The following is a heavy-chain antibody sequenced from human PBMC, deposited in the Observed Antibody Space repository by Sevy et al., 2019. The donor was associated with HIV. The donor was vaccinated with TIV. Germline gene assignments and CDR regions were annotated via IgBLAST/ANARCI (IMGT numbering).Heavy chain of an antibody. Sequence: GGSLRLSCAASGFTFSSYSMNWVRQAPGKGLEWVSSISSSSSYIYYADSVKGRFIISRDNAKNSLYLQMNSLRAEDTAVYYCASTYTAMAYFDYWGQGTLVTVSS. CDR3: ASTYTAMAYFDY. CDR1: GFTFSSYS. D-gene: IGHD5-18*01. J-gene: IGHJ4*02. V-gene: IGHV3-21*01. CDR2: ISSSSSYI.